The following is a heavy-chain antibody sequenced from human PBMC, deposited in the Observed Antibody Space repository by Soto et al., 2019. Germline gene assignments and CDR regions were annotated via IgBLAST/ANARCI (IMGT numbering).Heavy chain of an antibody. CDR2: ISMSGTTM. Sequence: EVRLVESGGGLAQPGGSLRLSCAASGFTFSSYAMNWVRQSPGKGLEWVSYISMSGTTMFYADSVKGRFTISRDNAKKSLCLQMNSLRDEDTAMYYCARDAIGDATNWFDPWGQGTLVTVSS. J-gene: IGHJ5*02. V-gene: IGHV3-48*02. CDR1: GFTFSSYA. CDR3: ARDAIGDATNWFDP.